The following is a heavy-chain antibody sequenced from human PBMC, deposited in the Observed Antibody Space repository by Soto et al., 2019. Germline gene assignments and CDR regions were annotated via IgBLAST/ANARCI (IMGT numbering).Heavy chain of an antibody. J-gene: IGHJ4*01. V-gene: IGHV4-59*01. D-gene: IGHD2-15*01. CDR3: AREEVDPGSFDY. Sequence: PSETLSLTCTVSGGSISSYYWSWIRQPPGKGLEWIGYIYYSGSTHYNPSLKSRVTISVDTSKNQFSLKLSSVTAADTAVYYCAREEVDPGSFDYWGHGTLVTVS. CDR2: IYYSGST. CDR1: GGSISSYY.